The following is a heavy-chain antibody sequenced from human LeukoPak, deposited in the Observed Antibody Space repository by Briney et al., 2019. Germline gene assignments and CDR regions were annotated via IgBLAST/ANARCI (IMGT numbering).Heavy chain of an antibody. CDR2: ISSSGSTI. J-gene: IGHJ4*02. D-gene: IGHD3-10*01. V-gene: IGHV3-48*03. Sequence: PGGSLRLSCAASGFTFSSYEMNWVRQAPGKGLEWVSYISSSGSTIYYADSVKGRFTISRDNAKNSLYLQMNSLRAEDTAVYYCAKSITMVRGVIKDWGQGTLVTVSS. CDR3: AKSITMVRGVIKD. CDR1: GFTFSSYE.